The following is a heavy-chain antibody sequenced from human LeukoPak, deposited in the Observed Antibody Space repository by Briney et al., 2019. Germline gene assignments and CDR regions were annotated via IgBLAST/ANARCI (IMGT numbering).Heavy chain of an antibody. D-gene: IGHD5-24*01. CDR3: ASGREGYNPGDY. CDR1: GGTFSSYA. CDR2: ISGKNGNT. Sequence: ASVKVSCKASGGTFSSYAISWVRQAPGQGLEWMGWISGKNGNTNYEQRYQGRVTPTTDTSTSTVYMELRSLRSDDTAVYYCASGREGYNPGDYWGQGTLVTVSS. V-gene: IGHV1-18*01. J-gene: IGHJ4*02.